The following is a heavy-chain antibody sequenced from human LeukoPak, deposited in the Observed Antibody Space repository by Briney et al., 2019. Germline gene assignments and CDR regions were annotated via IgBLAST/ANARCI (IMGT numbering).Heavy chain of an antibody. D-gene: IGHD3-9*01. CDR1: GYTFTSYD. Sequence: ASVKVSRTASGYTFTSYDINWVRQATGPGLEWMGWMNPDSGNRGYSQKFQGRVTMTRTTSISTAYMELSSLRSEDTAVYYCARRPSKYYDILIGYYRSEFDYWGQGTLVTVSS. CDR2: MNPDSGNR. V-gene: IGHV1-8*01. J-gene: IGHJ4*02. CDR3: ARRPSKYYDILIGYYRSEFDY.